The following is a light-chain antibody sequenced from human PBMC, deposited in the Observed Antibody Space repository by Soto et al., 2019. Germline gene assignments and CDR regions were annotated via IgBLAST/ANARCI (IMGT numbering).Light chain of an antibody. V-gene: IGLV1-40*01. J-gene: IGLJ2*01. Sequence: QSVLTQPPSVSGAPGQRVTISCTGSSSNIGAGYDVHWYQQLPGTAPKLLIYGNSNRPSGVPDRFSGSKSGPSASLAITGLHAEAEADYYCQTYDSSLPGVVFGGGTNLTVL. CDR3: QTYDSSLPGVV. CDR2: GNS. CDR1: SSNIGAGYD.